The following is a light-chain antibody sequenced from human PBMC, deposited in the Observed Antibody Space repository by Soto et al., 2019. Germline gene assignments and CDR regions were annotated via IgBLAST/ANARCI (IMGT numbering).Light chain of an antibody. Sequence: DVVLTQSPPSLPVTLGQPASISCRSSQSLVYRDGNTHLDWLQQRPGHSPRRLIYMVSTRDSGVPDRFSGSGSGTDFTLKISRVEAEEVGVYYCLQGRHWPPTFGQGTKVEIK. CDR2: MVS. J-gene: IGKJ1*01. V-gene: IGKV2-30*01. CDR1: QSLVYRDGNTH. CDR3: LQGRHWPPT.